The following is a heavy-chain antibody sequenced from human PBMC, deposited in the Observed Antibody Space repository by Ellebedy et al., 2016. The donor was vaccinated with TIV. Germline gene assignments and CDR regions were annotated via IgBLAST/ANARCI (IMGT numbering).Heavy chain of an antibody. CDR2: IYHSGKT. CDR3: ARGLAARPTPPLLYGVDV. CDR1: GASIGSGGHS. V-gene: IGHV4-30-2*01. Sequence: MPSETLSLTCVVSGASIGSGGHSWSWIRQPPGKGLEWIGYIYHSGKTYYTPSLESRVTISVDRSKNQLSLELTSVTAADTAIYYCARGLAARPTPPLLYGVDVWGLGTTVTVSS. D-gene: IGHD6-6*01. J-gene: IGHJ6*02.